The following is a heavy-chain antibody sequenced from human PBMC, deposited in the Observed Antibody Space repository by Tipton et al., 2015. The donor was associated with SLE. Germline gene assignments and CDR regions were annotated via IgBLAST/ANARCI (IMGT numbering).Heavy chain of an antibody. CDR1: GFILDDYS. CDR3: ARETEYGHYYFDL. D-gene: IGHD2/OR15-2a*01. CDR2: ISRSGTTI. Sequence: LRLSCAASGFILDDYSMNWVRQAPGKGLEWIFFISRSGTTIYYADSVTGRFTISRDNAKNSLYLQMNGLRAEDTAVYYCARETEYGHYYFDLWGRGTLVTVSS. J-gene: IGHJ2*01. V-gene: IGHV3-48*01.